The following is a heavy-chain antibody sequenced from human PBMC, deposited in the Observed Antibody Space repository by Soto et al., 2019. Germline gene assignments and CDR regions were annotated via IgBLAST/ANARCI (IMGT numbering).Heavy chain of an antibody. CDR3: ASSYSWQYYFDH. J-gene: IGHJ4*02. D-gene: IGHD4-4*01. CDR1: GDSISSSTYY. Sequence: QLQGLGPGLVKPSETLSLTCTISGDSISSSTYYWAWIRQPPGKGLEWIGSIYYSGSSYYNPSLKSPITMSADTSKDHFSPSLTSVTAADTALYFCASSYSWQYYFDHWDQGTLVTVSS. CDR2: IYYSGSS. V-gene: IGHV4-39*02.